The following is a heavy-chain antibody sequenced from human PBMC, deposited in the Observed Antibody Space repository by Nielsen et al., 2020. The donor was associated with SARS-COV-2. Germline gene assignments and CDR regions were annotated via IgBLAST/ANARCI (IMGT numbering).Heavy chain of an antibody. V-gene: IGHV4-39*01. Sequence: SETLSLTCTVSGGSIGSSSYYWGWIRQPPGKGLEWIGSIYYSGSTYYNPSLKSRVTISVDTSKNQFSLKLSSVTAADTAVYYCARVLLWFGDAFDIWGQGTMVTVSS. D-gene: IGHD3-10*01. CDR2: IYYSGST. J-gene: IGHJ3*02. CDR3: ARVLLWFGDAFDI. CDR1: GGSIGSSSYY.